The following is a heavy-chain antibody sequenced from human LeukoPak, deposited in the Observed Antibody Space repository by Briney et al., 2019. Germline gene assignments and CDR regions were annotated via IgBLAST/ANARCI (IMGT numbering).Heavy chain of an antibody. V-gene: IGHV3-23*01. Sequence: PGGSLRLSCAASGFTFSSYAMSWVRQAPGKGLEWVSAISGSGGATYYADSVKGRFTISRDNSKNTLYLQMNSLRAEDTAVYYCAKGMGELSLADAFDIWGQGTMVTVSS. D-gene: IGHD3-16*02. CDR1: GFTFSSYA. CDR2: ISGSGGAT. J-gene: IGHJ3*02. CDR3: AKGMGELSLADAFDI.